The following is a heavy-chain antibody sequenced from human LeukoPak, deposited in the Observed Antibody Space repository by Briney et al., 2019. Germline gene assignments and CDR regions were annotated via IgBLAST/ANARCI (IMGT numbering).Heavy chain of an antibody. CDR3: AKDRGGSTYYFDY. CDR2: ISGSGGST. J-gene: IGHJ4*02. CDR1: GFTFSSYW. Sequence: GGSLRLSCAASGFTFSSYWMNWVRQAPGKGLEWVSGISGSGGSTYYADSVKGRFTISRDNSKNTLYLQMNSLRAEETAVYYCAKDRGGSTYYFDYWGQGTLVTVSS. D-gene: IGHD1-26*01. V-gene: IGHV3-23*01.